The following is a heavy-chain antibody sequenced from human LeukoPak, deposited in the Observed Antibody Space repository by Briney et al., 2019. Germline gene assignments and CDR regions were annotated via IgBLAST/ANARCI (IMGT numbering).Heavy chain of an antibody. J-gene: IGHJ4*02. Sequence: TSETLSLTCSVSGGSISGYYWNWIRQPPGKGLEWIVYVYYTGSTTYNSSLKSRVTISLDTSKKQFSLRLSSVTAADTAVYYCAGATSTSMGFRYFYYWGQGTLVTVSS. CDR1: GGSISGYY. D-gene: IGHD2/OR15-2a*01. V-gene: IGHV4-59*01. CDR3: AGATSTSMGFRYFYY. CDR2: VYYTGST.